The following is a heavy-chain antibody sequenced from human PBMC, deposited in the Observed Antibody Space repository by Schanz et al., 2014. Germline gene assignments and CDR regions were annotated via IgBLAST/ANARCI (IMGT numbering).Heavy chain of an antibody. D-gene: IGHD3-10*01. V-gene: IGHV3-21*01. J-gene: IGHJ3*02. CDR3: VRDRGQTSMVRHCAFDI. CDR1: GFTFSSFG. Sequence: EVQLVESGGGLVKPGGSLRLSCEASGFTFSSFGMNWVRQGPGKGLEWVSSISSRSTYIHYADSVKGRFTISRDNAKNSLYLQMNSLRPEDTALYYCVRDRGQTSMVRHCAFDIWGQGTMVIVSS. CDR2: ISSRSTYI.